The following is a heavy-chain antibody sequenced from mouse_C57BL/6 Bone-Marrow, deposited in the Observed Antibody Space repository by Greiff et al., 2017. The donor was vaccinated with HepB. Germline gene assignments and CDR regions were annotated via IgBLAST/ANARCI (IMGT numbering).Heavy chain of an antibody. CDR1: GYTFTSYW. J-gene: IGHJ2*01. D-gene: IGHD1-1*01. CDR3: ARGHYYGSSSHYFDY. V-gene: IGHV1-64*01. Sequence: VQLQQPGAELVKPGASVKLSCKASGYTFTSYWMHWVKQRPGQGLEWIGMIHPNSGSTNYNEKFKSKATLTVDKSSSTAYMQLSSLTSEDSAVYYCARGHYYGSSSHYFDYWGQGTTLTVSS. CDR2: IHPNSGST.